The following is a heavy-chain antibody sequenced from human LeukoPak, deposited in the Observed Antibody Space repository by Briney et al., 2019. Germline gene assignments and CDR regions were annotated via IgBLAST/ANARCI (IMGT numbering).Heavy chain of an antibody. CDR1: GFTFSSYA. V-gene: IGHV3-23*01. CDR3: AKRHDSNGPTGYFDN. D-gene: IGHD3-22*01. CDR2: VSGSGGST. J-gene: IGHJ4*02. Sequence: GGSLRLSCAASGFTFSSYAMSWVRQAPGKGLEWVSSVSGSGGSTYYADSVKGRFTISRDNSENTLYVQMNSLRAEDTAIYYCAKRHDSNGPTGYFDNWGQGTLVTVSS.